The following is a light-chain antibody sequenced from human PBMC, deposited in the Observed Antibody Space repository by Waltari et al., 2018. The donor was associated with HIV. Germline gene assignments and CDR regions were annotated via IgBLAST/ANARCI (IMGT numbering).Light chain of an antibody. J-gene: IGLJ2*01. CDR1: SSDVGGYNF. V-gene: IGLV2-8*01. Sequence: QSALTQPPSASGSPGQSVTISFTGTSSDVGGYNFVSWYQQHPGKAPQLMIFEVTKRPSGVPARFSGSKTGNTASLTVSGLQADDEADYYCSSYAGGNNLVFGGGTKLTVL. CDR3: SSYAGGNNLV. CDR2: EVT.